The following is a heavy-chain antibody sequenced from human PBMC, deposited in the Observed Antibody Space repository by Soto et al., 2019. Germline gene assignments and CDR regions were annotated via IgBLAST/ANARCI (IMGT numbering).Heavy chain of an antibody. CDR2: IKTTSDGGTI. J-gene: IGHJ5*02. D-gene: IGHD3-10*01. CDR1: GFTFSTAW. Sequence: EVQLVESGGGLVKPGESLRLSCAASGFTFSTAWITWVRQAPGRGLEWVARIKTTSDGGTIHYAAPVKGRFTISRDDSKDTLFLQMHSLKIEDTALYYCIRDPYGSTWGQGTLVTVAS. CDR3: IRDPYGST. V-gene: IGHV3-15*01.